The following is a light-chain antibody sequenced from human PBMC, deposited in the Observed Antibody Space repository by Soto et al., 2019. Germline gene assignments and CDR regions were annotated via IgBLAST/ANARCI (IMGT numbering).Light chain of an antibody. V-gene: IGKV1-5*01. CDR1: QSISSW. J-gene: IGKJ4*01. CDR3: QQYNSYSPLT. Sequence: DIQLSQSPSTLSSSVVDRVTITCRASQSISSWLAWYQQKPGEAPKLLIFDAFSLESGVPSRCIGSRSGTEFTLTISSLQPDDYSTYYCQQYNSYSPLTFGGGTKVDI. CDR2: DAF.